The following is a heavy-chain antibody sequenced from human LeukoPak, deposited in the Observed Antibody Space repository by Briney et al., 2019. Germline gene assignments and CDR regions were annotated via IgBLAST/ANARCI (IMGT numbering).Heavy chain of an antibody. D-gene: IGHD5-12*01. J-gene: IGHJ4*02. CDR1: GFTFSDYW. Sequence: GGSLRLSCGVSGFTFSDYWMHWVRQAPGKGLVWVSRINSDRTNTNYAGSVKGRFTISRDNAKNTLYLQMNSLRVEDTAVYYCASGYARSARHQSDFWGQGTVVTVSS. V-gene: IGHV3-74*01. CDR3: ASGYARSARHQSDF. CDR2: INSDRTNT.